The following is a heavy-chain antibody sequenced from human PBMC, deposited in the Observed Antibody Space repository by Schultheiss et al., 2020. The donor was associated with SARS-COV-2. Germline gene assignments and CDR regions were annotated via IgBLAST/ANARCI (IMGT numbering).Heavy chain of an antibody. D-gene: IGHD6-13*01. CDR3: AREAADGTFYYYYYIDV. V-gene: IGHV3-48*01. Sequence: GGSLRLSCAASGFTFSNYHMRWVRQAPGKGLEWLSYFVTSSTSKYYADSVKGRFTISRDNSKNTLYLQMNSLRAEDTAVYYCAREAADGTFYYYYYIDVWGKGTTVTVSS. CDR1: GFTFSNYH. CDR2: FVTSSTSK. J-gene: IGHJ6*03.